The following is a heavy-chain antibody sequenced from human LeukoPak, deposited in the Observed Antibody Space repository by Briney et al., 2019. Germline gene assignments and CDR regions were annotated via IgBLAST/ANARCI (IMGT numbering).Heavy chain of an antibody. CDR3: ATLLDVDTAIVGAFDI. CDR1: GGSISSYY. J-gene: IGHJ3*02. CDR2: IYYSGST. D-gene: IGHD5-18*01. Sequence: PSETLSLTCTVSGGSISSYYWSWIRQPPGKGLEWIGYIYYSGSTNYNPSPKSRVTISVDTSKNQFSLKLSSVTAADTAVYYCATLLDVDTAIVGAFDIWGQGTMVTVSS. V-gene: IGHV4-59*01.